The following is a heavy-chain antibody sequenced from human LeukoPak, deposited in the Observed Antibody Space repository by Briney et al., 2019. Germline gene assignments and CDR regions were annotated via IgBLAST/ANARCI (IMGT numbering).Heavy chain of an antibody. CDR3: VRLSPYDSSGYYYDY. J-gene: IGHJ4*02. CDR2: ISGSSGRT. CDR1: GFTFSSYA. D-gene: IGHD3-22*01. V-gene: IGHV3-23*01. Sequence: GGTLRLSCVASGFTFSSYAMTWVRQAPGKGLEWVSGISGSSGRTYYADSVKGRFTISRENAKNSMYLQMNSLRAGDTAVYYCVRLSPYDSSGYYYDYWGQGTLVTVSS.